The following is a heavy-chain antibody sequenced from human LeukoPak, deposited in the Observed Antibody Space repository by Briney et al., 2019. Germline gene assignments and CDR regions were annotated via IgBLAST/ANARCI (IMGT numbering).Heavy chain of an antibody. J-gene: IGHJ4*02. Sequence: SETLSLTCTVSGGSTSSYYWSWIRQPPGKGLEWIGNIYYSGSTNYNPSLKSRVTISVDTSKHQFSLKLSSVTAADTAVYYCARDESSVVDTATGIDYWGQGTLVTVSS. D-gene: IGHD5-18*01. V-gene: IGHV4-59*01. CDR1: GGSTSSYY. CDR2: IYYSGST. CDR3: ARDESSVVDTATGIDY.